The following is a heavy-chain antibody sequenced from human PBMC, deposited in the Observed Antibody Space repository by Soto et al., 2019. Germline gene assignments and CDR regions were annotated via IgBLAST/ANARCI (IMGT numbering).Heavy chain of an antibody. D-gene: IGHD6-13*01. CDR2: IIPIFGTA. Sequence: SVKVSCKASGGTFSSYAISWVRQAPGQGLEWMGGIIPIFGTANYAQKFQGRVTITADESISTAYMELSSLRSEDTAVYYCARVRIASGEGYYYYGMDVWGQGTTVTVSS. J-gene: IGHJ6*02. CDR1: GGTFSSYA. V-gene: IGHV1-69*13. CDR3: ARVRIASGEGYYYYGMDV.